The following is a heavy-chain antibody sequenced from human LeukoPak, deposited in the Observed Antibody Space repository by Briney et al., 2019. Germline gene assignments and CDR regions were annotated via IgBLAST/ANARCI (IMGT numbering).Heavy chain of an antibody. CDR3: ARSGHASYYDFWGGYYTGGYYSDY. Sequence: PGGSLRLSCVTSGFTFTNHWMSWVRQAPGKGLEWVANIREDGGHTNYVDSVKGRFTISRDNAKNSLYLQMNSLRAEDTAVYYCARSGHASYYDFWGGYYTGGYYSDYWGQGTLVTVSS. D-gene: IGHD3-3*01. J-gene: IGHJ4*02. CDR2: IREDGGHT. CDR1: GFTFTNHW. V-gene: IGHV3-7*01.